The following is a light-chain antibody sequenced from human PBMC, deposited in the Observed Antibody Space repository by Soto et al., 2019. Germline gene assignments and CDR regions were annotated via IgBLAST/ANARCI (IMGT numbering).Light chain of an antibody. V-gene: IGLV2-23*01. Sequence: QSALTQPASVSGSPGQSITISCTGTSSDFGTYDLVSWYQLHPGKAPKLIIYEDSKRPSGISNRFSGSRSGNAASLTISGLQAEDEADYYCCSYAGSLLFGGGPSSPS. CDR1: SSDFGTYDL. CDR3: CSYAGSLL. CDR2: EDS. J-gene: IGLJ2*01.